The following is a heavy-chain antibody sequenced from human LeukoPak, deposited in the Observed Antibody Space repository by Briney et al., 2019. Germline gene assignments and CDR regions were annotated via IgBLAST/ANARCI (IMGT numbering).Heavy chain of an antibody. Sequence: ASVKVSCKASGDTFTGYYTHWLRQAPGQGLEWMGWINPNSGGTNDAQKFQGRVTMTRDTSISTAYMELSRLRSDDTAVYYCARGRRLDYYDSSGYYNYWGQGTLVTVSS. V-gene: IGHV1-2*02. D-gene: IGHD3-22*01. J-gene: IGHJ4*02. CDR1: GDTFTGYY. CDR2: INPNSGGT. CDR3: ARGRRLDYYDSSGYYNY.